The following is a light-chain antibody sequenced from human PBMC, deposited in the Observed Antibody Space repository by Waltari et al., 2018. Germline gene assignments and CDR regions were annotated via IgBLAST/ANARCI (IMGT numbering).Light chain of an antibody. J-gene: IGLJ2*01. CDR2: DVT. CDR3: SSHTTSSTLV. CDR1: RDDVGRYTF. V-gene: IGLV2-14*03. Sequence: QSALTPPASVSGSPGQSLTIPSTGSRDDVGRYTFVSWYQQHPGKVPTLSIFDVTDRPSGVSDRFSGSKSGNTASLTISGLQPEDEADYYCSSHTTSSTLVFGGGTRVTVL.